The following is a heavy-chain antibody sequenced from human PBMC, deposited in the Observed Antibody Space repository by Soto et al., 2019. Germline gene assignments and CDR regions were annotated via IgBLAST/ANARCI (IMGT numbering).Heavy chain of an antibody. J-gene: IGHJ4*02. CDR1: GFTFSSYA. Sequence: GGSLRLSCAASGFTFSSYAMSWVRQAPGKGLEWVSAISGSGGSTYYADSVKGRFTISRDNSKNTLYLQMNSLRAEDTAVYYCAKDRLERRTSLLFDYWGQGTLVTVSS. D-gene: IGHD1-1*01. CDR2: ISGSGGST. V-gene: IGHV3-23*01. CDR3: AKDRLERRTSLLFDY.